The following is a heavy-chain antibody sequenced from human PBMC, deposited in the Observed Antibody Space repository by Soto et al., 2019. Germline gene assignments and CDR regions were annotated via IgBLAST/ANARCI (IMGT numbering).Heavy chain of an antibody. CDR3: AKDGMVRGVDYYYYYMDV. D-gene: IGHD3-10*01. Sequence: GGSLRLSCAASGFTFSSYAMSWVRQAPGKGLEWVSAISGSGGSTYYADSVKGRFTISRDNSKNTLYLQMNSLRAEDTAVYYCAKDGMVRGVDYYYYYMDVWGKGTTVTVSS. J-gene: IGHJ6*03. V-gene: IGHV3-23*01. CDR2: ISGSGGST. CDR1: GFTFSSYA.